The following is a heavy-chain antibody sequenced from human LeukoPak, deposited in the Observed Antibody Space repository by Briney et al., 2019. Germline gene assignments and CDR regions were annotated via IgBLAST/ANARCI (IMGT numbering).Heavy chain of an antibody. D-gene: IGHD3-3*01. CDR3: ARGPVLRFLEWPLGDF. CDR2: INFNTGNP. J-gene: IGHJ3*01. CDR1: GYTFNNYA. V-gene: IGHV7-4-1*02. Sequence: ASVKVSCKASGYTFNNYAMNWVRQAPGQGLEWMGWINFNTGNPAYAQGFTGRFVFSFDTSVATAYLQISSLKAEDTAVYYRARGPVLRFLEWPLGDFWGQGTMVTVSS.